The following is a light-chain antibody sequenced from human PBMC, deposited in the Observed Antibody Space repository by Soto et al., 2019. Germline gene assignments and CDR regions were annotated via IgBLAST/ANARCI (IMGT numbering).Light chain of an antibody. CDR2: GAS. CDR3: QQYNNWLPLT. Sequence: EIVLTQSPGTLSLSPGERATLSCRAIQSVSNNYLAWYQQKPGQAPRLLIYGASTRATGIPARFSGSGSGTEFTLAISSLQSEDFAVYYCQQYNNWLPLTFGGGTKVDIK. CDR1: QSVSNN. J-gene: IGKJ4*01. V-gene: IGKV3-15*01.